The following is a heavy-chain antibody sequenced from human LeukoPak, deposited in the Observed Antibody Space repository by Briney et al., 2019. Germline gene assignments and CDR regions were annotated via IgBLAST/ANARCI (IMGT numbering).Heavy chain of an antibody. V-gene: IGHV3-9*01. CDR3: AKDGGDYYYYGMDV. J-gene: IGHJ6*02. Sequence: GGSLRLSCAASGFTFDDYAMHWVRQAPGKGLEWVSGISWNSGNIGYADSVKGRFAISRDNAKNSLYLQMNSLRAGDTALYYCAKDGGDYYYYGMDVWGQGTTVTVS. CDR2: ISWNSGNI. D-gene: IGHD2-21*01. CDR1: GFTFDDYA.